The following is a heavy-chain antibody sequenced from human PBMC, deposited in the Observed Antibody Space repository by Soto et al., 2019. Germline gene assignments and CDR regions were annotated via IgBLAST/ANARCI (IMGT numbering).Heavy chain of an antibody. CDR2: INSDGSST. D-gene: IGHD2-8*01. V-gene: IGHV3-74*01. J-gene: IGHJ4*02. CDR3: AKNGLDNSPSAIDS. CDR1: GFTFSSYW. Sequence: GGSLRLSCAASGFTFSSYWMHWVRQAPGKGLVWVSRINSDGSSTSYADSVKGRFTISRDNSKNMVFLQMNSLRAEDTALYYCAKNGLDNSPSAIDSWGPGTLVTVSS.